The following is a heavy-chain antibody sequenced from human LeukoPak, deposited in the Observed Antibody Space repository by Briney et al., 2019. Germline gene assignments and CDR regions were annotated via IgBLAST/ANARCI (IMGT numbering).Heavy chain of an antibody. D-gene: IGHD1-1*01. Sequence: GGSLRLSCAASGFTFSDYYMSWIRQAPGKGLEWVSYISSSSSYTNYADSVKGRVTISRDNAKNSLYLQMNSLRAEDTAVYYCARDLLPGTAGYYGMDVWGQGTTVTVSS. J-gene: IGHJ6*02. CDR3: ARDLLPGTAGYYGMDV. CDR2: ISSSSSYT. CDR1: GFTFSDYY. V-gene: IGHV3-11*06.